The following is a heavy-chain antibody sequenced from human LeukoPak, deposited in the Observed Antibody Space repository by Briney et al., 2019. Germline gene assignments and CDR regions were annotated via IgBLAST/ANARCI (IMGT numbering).Heavy chain of an antibody. Sequence: PGGSLRLSCAASGFTFGSFSMTWVRQAPGKELEWVSSISSSGTYIYYADSVKGRFTISRDNAKNSLYLQMNSLRAEDTAVYYCARDPGRSGGSCYSDYWGQGTLVTVSS. CDR1: GFTFGSFS. CDR2: ISSSGTYI. D-gene: IGHD2-15*01. J-gene: IGHJ4*02. V-gene: IGHV3-21*01. CDR3: ARDPGRSGGSCYSDY.